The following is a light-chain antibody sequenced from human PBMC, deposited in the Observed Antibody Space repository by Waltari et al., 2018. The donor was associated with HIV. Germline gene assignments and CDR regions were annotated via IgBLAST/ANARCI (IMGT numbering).Light chain of an antibody. J-gene: IGKJ4*01. CDR3: QQYGSSPRALT. Sequence: EIVLTQSPGTLSLSLGERATLSCRASQSVSSNYLAWYQHKPGQAPRLLIYGASSRATGIPDMFSGSGSGTDFTLTISRLEPADFAVYYCQQYGSSPRALTFGGGTKVEIK. V-gene: IGKV3-20*01. CDR1: QSVSSNY. CDR2: GAS.